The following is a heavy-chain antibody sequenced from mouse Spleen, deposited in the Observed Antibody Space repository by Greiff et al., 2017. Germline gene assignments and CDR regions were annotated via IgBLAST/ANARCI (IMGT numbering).Heavy chain of an antibody. D-gene: IGHD3-1*01. V-gene: IGHV3-2*02. CDR3: AREEGRQLGLRIRGDY. CDR1: GYSITSDYA. Sequence: EVKLVESGPGLVKPSQSLSLTCTVTGYSITSDYAWNWIRQFPGNKLEWMGYISYSGSTSYNPSLKSRISITRDTSKNQFFLQLNSVTTEDTATYYCAREEGRQLGLRIRGDYWGQGTSVTVSS. J-gene: IGHJ4*01. CDR2: ISYSGST.